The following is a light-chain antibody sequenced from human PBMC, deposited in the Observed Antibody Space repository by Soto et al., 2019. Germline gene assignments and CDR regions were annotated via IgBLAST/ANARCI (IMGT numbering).Light chain of an antibody. Sequence: DIQMTQSPSTLSASVGDRVTITCRASQSIRPWLAWYQQKPGKAPKILIYKASSLESGVPSRLSGSDYGTEFTLTISRLQPDDFATYYCQQDKTYARTFGQGTKLEIK. J-gene: IGKJ2*01. CDR1: QSIRPW. CDR3: QQDKTYART. V-gene: IGKV1-5*03. CDR2: KAS.